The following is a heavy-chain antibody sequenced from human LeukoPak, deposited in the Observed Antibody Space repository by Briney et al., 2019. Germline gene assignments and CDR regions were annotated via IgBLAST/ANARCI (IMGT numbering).Heavy chain of an antibody. CDR3: ARLYYDSSGYYQICYFDY. Sequence: SETLSLTCTVSGGSISSSSYYWGWIRQPPGKGLEWIGSIYYSGSTYYNPSLKSRVTISVDTSRNQFSLNLSSVTAADTAVYYCARLYYDSSGYYQICYFDYWGQGTLVTVSS. V-gene: IGHV4-39*01. CDR1: GGSISSSSYY. J-gene: IGHJ4*02. D-gene: IGHD3-22*01. CDR2: IYYSGST.